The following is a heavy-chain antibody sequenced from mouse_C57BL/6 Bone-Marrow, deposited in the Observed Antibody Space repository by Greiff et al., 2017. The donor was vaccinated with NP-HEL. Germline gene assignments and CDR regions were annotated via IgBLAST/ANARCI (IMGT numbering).Heavy chain of an antibody. CDR3: ASPYDYDVAWFAY. CDR1: GFTFSSYG. Sequence: EVQVVESGGDLVKPGGSLKLSCAASGFTFSSYGMSWVRPTPDKRLEWVATISSGGSYTYYPDSVKGRFTISRANAKNTLYLQMSSLKSEDTAMYYCASPYDYDVAWFAYWGQGTLVTVSA. CDR2: ISSGGSYT. J-gene: IGHJ3*01. D-gene: IGHD2-4*01. V-gene: IGHV5-6*01.